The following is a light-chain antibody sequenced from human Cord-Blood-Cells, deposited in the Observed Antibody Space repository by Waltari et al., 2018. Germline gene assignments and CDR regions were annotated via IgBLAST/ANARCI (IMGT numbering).Light chain of an antibody. Sequence: VVMTQSPLSLPVTLGEPASISCRSSHSLVYSDGNTYLNWFPQRPGQSPRRLIYKVSNRDSGVPDRFSGSGSGTDFTLKISRVEAEDVGVYYCMQGTHCLHPFTFGPGTKVDIK. V-gene: IGKV2-30*01. CDR3: MQGTHCLHPFT. J-gene: IGKJ3*01. CDR1: HSLVYSDGNTY. CDR2: KVS.